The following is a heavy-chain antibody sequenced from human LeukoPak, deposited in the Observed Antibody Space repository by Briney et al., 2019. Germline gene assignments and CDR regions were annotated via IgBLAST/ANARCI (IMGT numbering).Heavy chain of an antibody. Sequence: GGSLRLSCAASGFAFSDYWMSWVRQAPGKGLEWVSAISGSGGSTYYADSVKGRFTISRDNSKNTLYLQMNSLRAEDTAVYYCAKRQLCHDYWGQGTLVTVSS. CDR2: ISGSGGST. CDR1: GFAFSDYW. D-gene: IGHD5-18*01. CDR3: AKRQLCHDY. J-gene: IGHJ4*02. V-gene: IGHV3-23*01.